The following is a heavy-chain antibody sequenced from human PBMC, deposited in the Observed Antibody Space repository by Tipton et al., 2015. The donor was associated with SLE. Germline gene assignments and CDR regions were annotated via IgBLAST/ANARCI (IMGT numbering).Heavy chain of an antibody. CDR1: GGSIDYHY. CDR3: AREPRNRAPYGMDV. CDR2: IHYSGKT. V-gene: IGHV4-59*11. Sequence: TLSLTCTVSGGSIDYHYWSWIRQTPGKGLEYIGFIHYSGKTDSHPPPKSRVTMSVDTSNNQFSLTLTSLTATDTAVYFCAREPRNRAPYGMDVWGQGSTVTVSS. D-gene: IGHD3-10*01. J-gene: IGHJ6*02.